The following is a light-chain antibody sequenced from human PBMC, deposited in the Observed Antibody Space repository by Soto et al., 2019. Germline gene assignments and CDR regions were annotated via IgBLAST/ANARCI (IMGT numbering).Light chain of an antibody. J-gene: IGKJ4*01. CDR2: GAS. CDR1: QTVSTSY. V-gene: IGKV3-20*01. Sequence: EIVLTQSPGTLSLSPGERATLSCRASQTVSTSYVAWYQQQPGQAPRLLIYGASSRATGIPDRFSGSGSGTDYTLTISRLEPEDFAVYYCQQYGFSLIAFGGGTKVEI. CDR3: QQYGFSLIA.